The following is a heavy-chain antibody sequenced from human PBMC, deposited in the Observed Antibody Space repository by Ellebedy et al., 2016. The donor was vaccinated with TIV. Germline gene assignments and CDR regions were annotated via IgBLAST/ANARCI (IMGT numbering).Heavy chain of an antibody. CDR2: ISSDGSNK. CDR3: AKERGYCSSTRSEWSDY. Sequence: GESLKISCAASGFTFSTYGMHWVRQAPGKGLEWVAVISSDGSNKYYADSVKGRLTISRDNSKNTLYLQMNSLRAEDTAVYYCAKERGYCSSTRSEWSDYWGQGTLVTVSS. CDR1: GFTFSTYG. J-gene: IGHJ4*02. D-gene: IGHD2-2*01. V-gene: IGHV3-30*18.